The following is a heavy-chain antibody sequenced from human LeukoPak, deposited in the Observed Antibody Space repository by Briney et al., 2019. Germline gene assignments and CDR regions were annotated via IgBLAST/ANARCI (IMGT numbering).Heavy chain of an antibody. V-gene: IGHV1-69*01. Sequence: SVKVSCKASGGTFSSYAISWVRQAPGQGLEWMGGIIPIFGTANYAQKFQGRVTITADESTSTAYMELSRLRSDDTAVYYCARSQRERAFGVVILPLYFDYWGQGTLVTVSS. D-gene: IGHD3-3*01. CDR2: IIPIFGTA. CDR3: ARSQRERAFGVVILPLYFDY. CDR1: GGTFSSYA. J-gene: IGHJ4*02.